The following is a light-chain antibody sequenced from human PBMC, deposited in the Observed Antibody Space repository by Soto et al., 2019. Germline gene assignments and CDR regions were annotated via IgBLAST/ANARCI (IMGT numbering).Light chain of an antibody. V-gene: IGKV1-5*03. J-gene: IGKJ1*01. Sequence: DIEMTQSPSTRAGSVGHRVTITCRASQTMSGWWAWYQQKPGKAPKLLIYKASTLKSGVPSRFSGSGSGTESTLTISSLQPDDFATYYCQHYTSYSEACGHGTKWIS. CDR3: QHYTSYSEA. CDR1: QTMSGW. CDR2: KAS.